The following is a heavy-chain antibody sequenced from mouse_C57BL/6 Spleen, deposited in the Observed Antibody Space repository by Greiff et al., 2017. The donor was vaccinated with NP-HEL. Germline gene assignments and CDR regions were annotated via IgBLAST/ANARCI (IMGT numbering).Heavy chain of an antibody. V-gene: IGHV1-72*01. CDR3: ASLDGYYEYFDV. Sequence: VQGVESGAELVKPGASVKLSCKASGYTFTSYWMHWVKQRPGRGLEWIGRIDPNSGGTKYNEKFKSKATLTVDKPSSTAYMQLSSLTSEDSAVYYFASLDGYYEYFDVWGTGTTVTVSS. CDR1: GYTFTSYW. D-gene: IGHD2-3*01. CDR2: IDPNSGGT. J-gene: IGHJ1*03.